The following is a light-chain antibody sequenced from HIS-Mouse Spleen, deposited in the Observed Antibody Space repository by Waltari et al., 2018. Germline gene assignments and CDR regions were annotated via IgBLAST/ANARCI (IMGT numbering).Light chain of an antibody. V-gene: IGLV3-1*01. J-gene: IGLJ2*01. CDR1: KLGDKY. CDR3: QAWDSSTDVV. Sequence: SYELTQPPSVSVSPGQTASITCSGDKLGDKYACWYQQKPGQSPVLVIYQASKRPSGIPELFPGSNSGNTATLTISGTQAMDEADYYCQAWDSSTDVVFGGGTKLTVL. CDR2: QAS.